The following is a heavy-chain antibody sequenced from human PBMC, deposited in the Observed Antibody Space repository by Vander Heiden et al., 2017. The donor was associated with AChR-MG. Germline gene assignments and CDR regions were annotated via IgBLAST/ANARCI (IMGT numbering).Heavy chain of an antibody. D-gene: IGHD1-26*01. Sequence: QVQLVQSGAEVKKPGSSVKVSCKASGGTFSSHAISWVRQAPGQGLEWMGGIIPIFGTANYAQKFQGRVTITADKSTSTAYMELSSLRSEDTAVYYCARARAGEWELLRPSIYNWFDPWGQGTLVTVSS. J-gene: IGHJ5*02. CDR2: IIPIFGTA. CDR3: ARARAGEWELLRPSIYNWFDP. CDR1: GGTFSSHA. V-gene: IGHV1-69*06.